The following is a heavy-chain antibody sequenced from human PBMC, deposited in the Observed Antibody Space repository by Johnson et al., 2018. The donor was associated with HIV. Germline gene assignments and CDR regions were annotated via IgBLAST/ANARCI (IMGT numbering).Heavy chain of an antibody. J-gene: IGHJ3*02. CDR3: ARGRHAFDI. CDR2: IKLDGSDK. Sequence: VQLVESGGGLVKPGGSLRLSCAASGFTFSSYAMHWVRQAPGKGLEWVANIKLDGSDKYYVDSVKGRFTISRDNTKNSVYLLMNSLRAEDTAVYYCARGRHAFDIWGQGTMVTVSS. CDR1: GFTFSSYA. V-gene: IGHV3-7*01.